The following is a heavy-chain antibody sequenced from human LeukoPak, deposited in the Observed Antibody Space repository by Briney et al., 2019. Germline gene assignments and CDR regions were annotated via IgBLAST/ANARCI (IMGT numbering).Heavy chain of an antibody. CDR2: FDPEDGET. CDR1: GYTLTELP. Sequence: ASVTASCKVSGYTLTELPMHWVRQAPGKGLEWMGGFDPEDGETIYAQKFQGRVTMTEDTSTDTAYMELSSLRSEDTAVYYCATDRGHRWFDPWGQGTLVTVSS. CDR3: ATDRGHRWFDP. J-gene: IGHJ5*02. V-gene: IGHV1-24*01.